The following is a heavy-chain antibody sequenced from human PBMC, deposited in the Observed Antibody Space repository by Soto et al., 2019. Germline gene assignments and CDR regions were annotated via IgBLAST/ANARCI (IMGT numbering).Heavy chain of an antibody. J-gene: IGHJ4*02. Sequence: QVQLVESGGGVVQPGRSLRLSCAASGFTFSSYAMHWVRQAPGKGLEWVAVISYDGSNKYYADSVKGRFTISRDNSKNTLYLQMNSLRAEDTAVYYCARDQVTGTIDYWGQGTLVTVSS. D-gene: IGHD1-20*01. CDR2: ISYDGSNK. CDR3: ARDQVTGTIDY. V-gene: IGHV3-30-3*01. CDR1: GFTFSSYA.